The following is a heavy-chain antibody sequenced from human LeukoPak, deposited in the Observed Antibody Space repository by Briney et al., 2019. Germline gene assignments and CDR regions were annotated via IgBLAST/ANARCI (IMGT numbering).Heavy chain of an antibody. Sequence: PGGSLRLSCAASGFTFSSYSMNWVRQAPGKGLEWVSSISSSSSYIYYADSVKGRFTISRDNAKNSLYLQMNSLRAEDTAVYYCVRDSEQVRGVRFDYWGQGTLVTVSS. CDR1: GFTFSSYS. CDR3: VRDSEQVRGVRFDY. V-gene: IGHV3-21*01. J-gene: IGHJ4*02. D-gene: IGHD3-10*01. CDR2: ISSSSSYI.